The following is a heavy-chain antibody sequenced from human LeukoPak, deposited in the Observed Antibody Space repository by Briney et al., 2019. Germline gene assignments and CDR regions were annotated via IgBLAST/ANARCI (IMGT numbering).Heavy chain of an antibody. CDR2: INPNSGGT. CDR1: GYTFTGYY. D-gene: IGHD1-26*01. Sequence: ASVKVSCKASGYTFTGYYMHWVRQAPGQGLEWMGRINPNSGGTNHAQKFQGRVTMTRDTSISTAYMELSRLRSDDTAVYYCARSGIRVVGAANFDYWGQGTLVTVSS. CDR3: ARSGIRVVGAANFDY. V-gene: IGHV1-2*06. J-gene: IGHJ4*02.